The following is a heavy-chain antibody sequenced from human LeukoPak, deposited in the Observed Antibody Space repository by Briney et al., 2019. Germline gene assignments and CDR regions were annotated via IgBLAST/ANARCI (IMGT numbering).Heavy chain of an antibody. CDR3: ARDLGTSGFYFDY. V-gene: IGHV3-33*01. J-gene: IGHJ4*02. CDR1: GFTFRNYG. CDR2: IWYDGSKK. D-gene: IGHD3-10*01. Sequence: GSLRLSCAASGFTFRNYGMHWVRQAPGKGLEWGAVIWYDGSKKYYSDSVKGRFTISRDDSKSTLYLQMNSLRVEDTAIYYCARDLGTSGFYFDYWGQGILVTVSS.